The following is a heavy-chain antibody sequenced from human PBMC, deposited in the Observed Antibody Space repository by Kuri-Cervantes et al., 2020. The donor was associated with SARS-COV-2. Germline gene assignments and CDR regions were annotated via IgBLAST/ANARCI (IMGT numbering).Heavy chain of an antibody. Sequence: GESLKISCAASGFTFSSYGMHWVRQAPGKGLEWVAVISYDGSSKYYADSVKGRFTISRDNSKNTLYLQMNSLRAEDTAVYYCARDEDSSWYSRYGAFDIWGQGTMVTVSS. D-gene: IGHD6-13*01. CDR2: ISYDGSSK. V-gene: IGHV3-30*19. CDR3: ARDEDSSWYSRYGAFDI. J-gene: IGHJ3*02. CDR1: GFTFSSYG.